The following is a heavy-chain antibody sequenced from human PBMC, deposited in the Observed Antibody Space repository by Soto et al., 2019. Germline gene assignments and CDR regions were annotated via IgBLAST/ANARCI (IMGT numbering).Heavy chain of an antibody. CDR2: IYYSGST. D-gene: IGHD2-15*01. CDR3: ARRASYCSGGSCYSTLGYFEY. J-gene: IGHJ4*02. CDR1: GGSISSGGYY. V-gene: IGHV4-31*03. Sequence: SETLSLTCTVSGGSISSGGYYWSWIRQHPGKGLEWIGYIYYSGSTYYNPSLKSRVTISVDTSKNQFSLKLSSVTAADTAVYYCARRASYCSGGSCYSTLGYFEYWGQGTLVTVSS.